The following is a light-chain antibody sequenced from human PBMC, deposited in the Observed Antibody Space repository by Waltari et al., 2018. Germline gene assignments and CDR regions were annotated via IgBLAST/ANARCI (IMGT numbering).Light chain of an antibody. CDR1: QTLLNTDGNVY. CDR3: HSRDASGSGGA. V-gene: IGKV2-30*01. J-gene: IGKJ4*01. CDR2: QVP. Sequence: DLVMTQSPLTLAVTLGQSASISCTSSQTLLNTDGNVYLTWFHQRPGQSPRRLIYQVPKRPSGVPDRFSGSSSDDTASLTITGAQAEDEAYYYCHSRDASGSGGAFGGGTK.